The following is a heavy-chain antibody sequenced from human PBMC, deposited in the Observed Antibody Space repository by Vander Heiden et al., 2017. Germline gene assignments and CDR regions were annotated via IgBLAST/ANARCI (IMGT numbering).Heavy chain of an antibody. V-gene: IGHV3-49*05. CDR2: IRSKAYGGTT. CDR1: GFTFGDYA. CDR3: TSAPLRFLEWDGNYFDY. J-gene: IGHJ4*02. D-gene: IGHD3-3*01. Sequence: EVQLVESGGGWVKPGRSLRLSCTASGFTFGDYAMSWFRQAPGKGLEWVGFIRSKAYGGTTEYAASVKGRFTISRDDSKSIAYLQMNSLKTEDTAVYYCTSAPLRFLEWDGNYFDYWGQGTLVTVSS.